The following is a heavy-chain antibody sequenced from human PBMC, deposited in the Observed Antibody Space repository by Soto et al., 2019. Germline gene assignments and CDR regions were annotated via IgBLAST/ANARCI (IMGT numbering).Heavy chain of an antibody. CDR1: GGSISSGGYY. V-gene: IGHV4-31*03. CDR3: ARSGSQLLERPLPHPFDY. D-gene: IGHD1-1*01. Sequence: QVQLQESGPGLVKPSQTLSLTCTVSGGSISSGGYYWSWIRHHPGKGLERIGYIYYSGSTYYNPSLKSRVTISVDTSKNQFSLKLSSVTAADTAVYYCARSGSQLLERPLPHPFDYWGQGTLVTVSS. J-gene: IGHJ4*02. CDR2: IYYSGST.